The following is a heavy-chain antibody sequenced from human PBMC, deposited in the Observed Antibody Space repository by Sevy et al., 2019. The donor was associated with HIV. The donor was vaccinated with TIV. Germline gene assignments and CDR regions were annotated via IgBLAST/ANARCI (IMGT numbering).Heavy chain of an antibody. CDR3: ATTKDYYDSSGYPFDY. D-gene: IGHD3-22*01. V-gene: IGHV1-24*01. CDR1: GYTLTELS. CDR2: FDPEDDET. J-gene: IGHJ4*02. Sequence: ASVKVSCKVSGYTLTELSMHWVRQAPGKGLEWMGTFDPEDDETIYAQKFQDRVTMTEDTSTDTAYMELSSLRSEDTAVYYCATTKDYYDSSGYPFDYWGQGTLVTVSS.